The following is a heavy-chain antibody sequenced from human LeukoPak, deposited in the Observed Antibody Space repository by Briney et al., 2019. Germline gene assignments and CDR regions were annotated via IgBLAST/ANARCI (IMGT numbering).Heavy chain of an antibody. CDR2: ISAYNGNT. V-gene: IGHV1-18*01. CDR1: GYTFTSYG. CDR3: ARARASLYYFDY. D-gene: IGHD2-15*01. J-gene: IGHJ4*02. Sequence: ASVKVSCKASGYTFTSYGISWVRQAPGQGLEWMGWISAYNGNTNYAQKLQGRVTMTTDTSTSTAYMELRSLSSDDTAVYYCARARASLYYFDYWGQGTLVTVSS.